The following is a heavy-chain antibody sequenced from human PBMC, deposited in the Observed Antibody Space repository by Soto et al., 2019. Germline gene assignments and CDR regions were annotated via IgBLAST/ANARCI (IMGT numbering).Heavy chain of an antibody. D-gene: IGHD1-26*01. CDR2: IKSKTDGGTT. Sequence: EVQLVESGGGLVKPGGSLRLSCAASGFTFSNAWMSWVRQAPGKGLEWVGRIKSKTDGGTTDYAAPVKGRFTISRDDSKNTLYLQMNSLKTEDTAVYYCTIYPTYSGSYLGGGGWGQGTLVTVSS. CDR1: GFTFSNAW. J-gene: IGHJ4*02. V-gene: IGHV3-15*01. CDR3: TIYPTYSGSYLGGGG.